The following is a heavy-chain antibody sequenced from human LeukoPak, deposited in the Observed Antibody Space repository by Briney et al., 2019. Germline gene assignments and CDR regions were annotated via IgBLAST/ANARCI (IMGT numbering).Heavy chain of an antibody. J-gene: IGHJ5*02. CDR2: ISGSGGST. Sequence: LEWVSAISGSGGSTHYADSVKGRFTISRDNSKNTLYLQMNSLRAEDTAVYYCAKTPGIGPPWGQGTLVTVSS. D-gene: IGHD6-13*01. CDR3: AKTPGIGPP. V-gene: IGHV3-23*01.